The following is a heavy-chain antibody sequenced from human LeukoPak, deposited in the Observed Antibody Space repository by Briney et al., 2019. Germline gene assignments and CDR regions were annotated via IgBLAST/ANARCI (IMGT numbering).Heavy chain of an antibody. CDR3: ATRRRYSSSWYINWFDP. CDR2: INHSGST. J-gene: IGHJ5*02. D-gene: IGHD6-13*01. Sequence: PSETLSLTCAVYGGSFSGYYWSWIRQPPGKGLEWIGEINHSGSTNYNPSLKSRVTISVDTSKNQFSLKLSSVTAADTAVYYCATRRRYSSSWYINWFDPWGQGNLVTVSS. V-gene: IGHV4-34*01. CDR1: GGSFSGYY.